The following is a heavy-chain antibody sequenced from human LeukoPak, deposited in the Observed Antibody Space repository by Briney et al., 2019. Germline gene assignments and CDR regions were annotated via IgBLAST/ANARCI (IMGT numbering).Heavy chain of an antibody. CDR2: INPNSGGT. V-gene: IGHV1-2*02. CDR3: ARVGEDSSSWHYNWFDP. CDR1: GYTFTGYY. J-gene: IGHJ5*02. Sequence: ASVKVSCKASGYTFTGYYMHWVRQAPGQGLEWMGWINPNSGGTNYAQKFQGRVTMTRDTSISTAYMELSRLRSDDTAVYYCARVGEDSSSWHYNWFDPWGQGTLVTVSS. D-gene: IGHD6-13*01.